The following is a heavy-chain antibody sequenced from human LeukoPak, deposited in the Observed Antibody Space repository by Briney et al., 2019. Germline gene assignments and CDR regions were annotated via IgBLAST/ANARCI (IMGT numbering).Heavy chain of an antibody. CDR1: GFPFSDYY. Sequence: GGSLRLSCVAPGFPFSDYYMSWIRQAPGKGLDCVSYISGSGSDIYYADSVKGRFTISRDNAKNSLHLQMNSLRAEDTAVYYCARGFDCSSTSCSCMDVWGQGTTVTVSS. V-gene: IGHV3-11*01. J-gene: IGHJ6*02. CDR3: ARGFDCSSTSCSCMDV. CDR2: ISGSGSDI. D-gene: IGHD2-2*01.